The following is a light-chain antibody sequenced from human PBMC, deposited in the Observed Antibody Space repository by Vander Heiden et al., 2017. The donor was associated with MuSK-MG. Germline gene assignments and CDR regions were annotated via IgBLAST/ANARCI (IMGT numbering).Light chain of an antibody. CDR1: QGISGF. CDR2: VTY. Sequence: DIQMTQSSSSLSSSVGDRVTITCRASQGISGFLSWYQQKPVKAPKLLLSVTYKLQSGVPSRFSGSGSGTHYTLTISSLQPEDFATYYCQQYFNIPITFGQGTRLEIE. J-gene: IGKJ5*01. CDR3: QQYFNIPIT. V-gene: IGKV1-NL1*01.